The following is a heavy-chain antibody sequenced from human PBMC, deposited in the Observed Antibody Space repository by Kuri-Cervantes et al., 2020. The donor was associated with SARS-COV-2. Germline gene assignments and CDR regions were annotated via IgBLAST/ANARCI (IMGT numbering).Heavy chain of an antibody. D-gene: IGHD6-13*01. CDR2: IYYSGST. V-gene: IGHV4-59*12. CDR1: GGSISSYY. CDR3: ARVGGSIRLRIAAAGIYYFDY. Sequence: SETLSLTCTVSGGSISSYYWSWIRQPPGKGLEWMGYIYYSGSTYYNPSLKSRVTISVDTSKNQFSLKLSSVTAADTAVYYCARVGGSIRLRIAAAGIYYFDYWGQGTLVTVSS. J-gene: IGHJ4*02.